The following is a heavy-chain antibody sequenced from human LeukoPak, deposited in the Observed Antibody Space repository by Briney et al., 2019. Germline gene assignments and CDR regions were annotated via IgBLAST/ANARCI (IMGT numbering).Heavy chain of an antibody. CDR3: ASHAVDFWSGIDAFDI. D-gene: IGHD3-3*01. CDR1: GYTFTSYG. Sequence: GASVKVSCKASGYTFTSYGISWVRQAPGQGLEWMGWISAYNGNTNYAQKLQGRVTMTTDTSTSTAYMELRSLRSDDTAVYYCASHAVDFWSGIDAFDIWGQGTMVTVSS. J-gene: IGHJ3*02. CDR2: ISAYNGNT. V-gene: IGHV1-18*01.